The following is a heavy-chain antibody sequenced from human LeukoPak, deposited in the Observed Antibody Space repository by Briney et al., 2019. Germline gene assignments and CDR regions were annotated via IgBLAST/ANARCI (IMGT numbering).Heavy chain of an antibody. J-gene: IGHJ4*02. CDR1: GFTFGSYA. CDR3: AKNGFHCTSTSCYSTSYYFDY. V-gene: IGHV3-23*01. Sequence: GGSLRLSCAASGFTFGSYAMGWVRQAPGKGLQWVSAISGGGGSTYYADSVKGRFTISRDNSKNTLYLQMNSLRAEDAAVYYCAKNGFHCTSTSCYSTSYYFDYWGQGTLVTVSS. D-gene: IGHD2-2*01. CDR2: ISGGGGST.